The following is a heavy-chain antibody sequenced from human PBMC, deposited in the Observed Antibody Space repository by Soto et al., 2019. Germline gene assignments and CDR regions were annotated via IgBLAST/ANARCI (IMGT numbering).Heavy chain of an antibody. Sequence: ASVKVSCTASGDTFSIYGISWVRQAPEQGLEWMERIRAYNGNTNYAQNLRGRVTVTTDTSTRTPYMQLRRLTSHDTAVYYCASGGTGAYSSGRYDYWGQGTLVSVSS. D-gene: IGHD6-19*01. CDR2: IRAYNGNT. CDR1: GDTFSIYG. CDR3: ASGGTGAYSSGRYDY. V-gene: IGHV1-18*04. J-gene: IGHJ4*02.